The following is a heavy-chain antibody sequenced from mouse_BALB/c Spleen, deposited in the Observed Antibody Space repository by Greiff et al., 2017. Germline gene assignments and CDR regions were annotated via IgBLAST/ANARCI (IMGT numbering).Heavy chain of an antibody. J-gene: IGHJ1*01. CDR1: GFTFSNYW. CDR2: IRLKSNNYAT. V-gene: IGHV6-6*02. D-gene: IGHD2-3*01. Sequence: EVKLMESGGGLVQPGGSMKLSCVASGFTFSNYWMNWVRQSPEKGLEWVAEIRLKSNNYATHYAESVKGRFTISRDDSKSSVYLQMNNLRAEDTGIYYCTRRGYYEGWYFDVWGAGTTVTVSS. CDR3: TRRGYYEGWYFDV.